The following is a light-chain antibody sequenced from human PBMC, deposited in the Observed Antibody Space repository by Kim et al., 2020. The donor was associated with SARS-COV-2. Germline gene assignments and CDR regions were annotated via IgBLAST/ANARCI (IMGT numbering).Light chain of an antibody. V-gene: IGKV3-20*01. J-gene: IGKJ1*01. CDR1: QSVSSNY. CDR2: EAS. CDR3: QQSGAT. Sequence: LSLSPGEGATLSCRASQSVSSNYLAWYQQKPGQAPRLLIYEASSRATGIPDRFSGSGSGTDFTLTISSLEPEDSAVYYCQQSGATFGQGTKVDIK.